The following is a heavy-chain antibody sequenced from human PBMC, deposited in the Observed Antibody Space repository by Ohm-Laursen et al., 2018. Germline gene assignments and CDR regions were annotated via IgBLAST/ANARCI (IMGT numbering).Heavy chain of an antibody. CDR3: AKGSRTSGWPN. D-gene: IGHD6-19*01. J-gene: IGHJ4*02. CDR2: LSGSGDTT. V-gene: IGHV3-23*01. Sequence: SLRLSCTASGFTFRWYAMSWVRQAPGKGLEWVSALSGSGDTTDYADSVEGRFTISRDNSQNMLYLQMNSLRVEDTAIYYCAKGSRTSGWPNWGQGTLVTVSS. CDR1: GFTFRWYA.